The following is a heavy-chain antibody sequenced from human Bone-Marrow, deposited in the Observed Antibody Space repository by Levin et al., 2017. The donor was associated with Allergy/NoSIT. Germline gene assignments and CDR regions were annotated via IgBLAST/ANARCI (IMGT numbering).Heavy chain of an antibody. V-gene: IGHV3-7*01. CDR3: AIFFYGDYDY. Sequence: GSLRLSCAASGFTFSSYWMSWVRQAPGKGLEWVANIKEDGTDKYYVDSVKGRFTISRDNAKNSLYLQMNSLRAEDTALYYCAIFFYGDYDYWGQGTLVTVSS. J-gene: IGHJ4*02. D-gene: IGHD4-17*01. CDR2: IKEDGTDK. CDR1: GFTFSSYW.